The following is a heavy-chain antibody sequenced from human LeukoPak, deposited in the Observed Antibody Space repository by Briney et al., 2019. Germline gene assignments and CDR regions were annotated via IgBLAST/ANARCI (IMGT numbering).Heavy chain of an antibody. J-gene: IGHJ4*02. CDR2: IYYSGST. D-gene: IGHD3-22*01. CDR3: ARGGYYYDSSGYYFIFDY. CDR1: GGSMNNYY. Sequence: SETLSLTCTVSGGSMNNYYWSWIRQPPGKGLEWIGFIYYSGSTSQNPPLRSRATISLDTSKNQFSLRLSSVTAADTAVYYCARGGYYYDSSGYYFIFDYWGQGTLVTVSS. V-gene: IGHV4-59*01.